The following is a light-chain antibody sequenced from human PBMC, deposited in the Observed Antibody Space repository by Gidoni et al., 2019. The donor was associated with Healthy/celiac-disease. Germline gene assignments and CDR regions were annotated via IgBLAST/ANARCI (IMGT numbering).Light chain of an antibody. Sequence: SVLTQPPSASGTPGQRVTRSCSGSSPNIGSNTVNWYQQLPGTAPKLLIYSNNQRPSGVPDRFSGSKSGTSASLAISGLQSEDEADYYCAAWDDSLNGVVFGGGTKLTVL. J-gene: IGLJ2*01. V-gene: IGLV1-44*01. CDR3: AAWDDSLNGVV. CDR2: SNN. CDR1: SPNIGSNT.